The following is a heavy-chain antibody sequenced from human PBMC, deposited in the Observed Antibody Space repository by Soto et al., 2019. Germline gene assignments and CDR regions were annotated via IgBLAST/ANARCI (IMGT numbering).Heavy chain of an antibody. D-gene: IGHD5-12*01. J-gene: IGHJ5*02. V-gene: IGHV4-31*03. Sequence: QVQLQESGPGLVKPSQTLSLTCTVSGGSISSGGYYWSWIRQHPGKGLEWIGYIYYSGSTYYNPSLKSRVTISVDTFKTQFSLKLSSVTAADTAVYYCAREEGGGYDHRWFDPWGQGTLVTVSS. CDR3: AREEGGGYDHRWFDP. CDR1: GGSISSGGYY. CDR2: IYYSGST.